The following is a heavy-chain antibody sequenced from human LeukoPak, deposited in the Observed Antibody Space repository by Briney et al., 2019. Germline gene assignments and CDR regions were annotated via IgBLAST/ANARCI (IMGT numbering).Heavy chain of an antibody. J-gene: IGHJ6*03. Sequence: SETLSLTCTVSGGSISSSSYYGGWIRQPPGKGLEWIGSIYYSGSTYYNPSLKSRVTISVDTSKNQFSLKLSFVTAADTAVYYCARETSQKGAHYMDVWGKGTTVTVSS. CDR1: GGSISSSSYY. CDR2: IYYSGST. V-gene: IGHV4-39*07. CDR3: ARETSQKGAHYMDV. D-gene: IGHD3-16*01.